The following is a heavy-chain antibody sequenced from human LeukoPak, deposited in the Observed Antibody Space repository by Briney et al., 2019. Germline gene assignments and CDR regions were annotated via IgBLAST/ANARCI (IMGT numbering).Heavy chain of an antibody. CDR3: AKFDNRIVGAASFNY. V-gene: IGHV3-48*01. D-gene: IGHD1-26*01. CDR1: GFTFSSYN. CDR2: ISSSSSTI. Sequence: GGSLRLSCAASGFTFSSYNMNWVRQAPGKGLEWVSYISSSSSTIYYADSAKGRFTISRDNAKNSLYLQMNSLRAEDTAVYYCAKFDNRIVGAASFNYWGQGTPVTVSS. J-gene: IGHJ4*02.